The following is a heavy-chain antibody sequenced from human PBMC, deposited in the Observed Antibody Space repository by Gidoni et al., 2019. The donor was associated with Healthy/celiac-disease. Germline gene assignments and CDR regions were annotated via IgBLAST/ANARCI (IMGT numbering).Heavy chain of an antibody. CDR3: ASGGAGFPDY. CDR2: INAGNGNT. J-gene: IGHJ4*02. Sequence: MGWINAGNGNTKYSQKFQGRVTITRDTSASTAYMELSSLRSEDTAVYYCASGGAGFPDYWGQGTLVTVSS. V-gene: IGHV1-3*01. D-gene: IGHD3-16*01.